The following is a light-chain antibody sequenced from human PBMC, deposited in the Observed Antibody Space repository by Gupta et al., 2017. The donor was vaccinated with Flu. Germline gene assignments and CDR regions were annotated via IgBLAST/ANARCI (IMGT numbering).Light chain of an antibody. CDR3: QAWDSSTAREV. CDR1: KLGDKY. J-gene: IGLJ2*01. Sequence: SSALTQPPSVSVSPGQTASITCSGDKLGDKYACWYQQKPGQAPVLVIYQDSKRPSGIPERFSGSNSGNTATLTISGTQAMDEADYYCQAWDSSTAREVFGGGTKLTVL. V-gene: IGLV3-1*01. CDR2: QDS.